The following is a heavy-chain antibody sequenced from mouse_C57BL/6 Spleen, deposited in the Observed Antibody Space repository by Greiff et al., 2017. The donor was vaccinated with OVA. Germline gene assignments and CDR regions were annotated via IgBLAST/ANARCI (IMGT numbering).Heavy chain of an antibody. Sequence: VQLQQSGPELVKPGASVKMSCKASGYTFTDYYMHWVKQKPGKGLEWIGEIYPGSGNTYYNEKFKGKATLTADTSSSTAYMQLSSLTSEDSAVYFCARHGSSHYYAMDYWGQGTSVTVSS. J-gene: IGHJ4*01. CDR1: YTFTDYYM. CDR3: RHGSSHYYAMDY. CDR2: YPGSGNTY. V-gene: IGHV1-83*01. D-gene: IGHD1-1*01.